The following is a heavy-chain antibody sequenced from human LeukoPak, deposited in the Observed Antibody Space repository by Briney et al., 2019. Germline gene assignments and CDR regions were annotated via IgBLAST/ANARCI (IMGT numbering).Heavy chain of an antibody. J-gene: IGHJ4*02. Sequence: PGGSLRLSCAASGFTLRTYGMHWVRQAPGKGLEWVAFIRNDESNKYYADSVKGRFTISRDNSKNTLYLQMNSLRAEDTAVYYCAKEEFCSGGSCYPDYWGQGTLVTVSS. CDR2: IRNDESNK. CDR3: AKEEFCSGGSCYPDY. CDR1: GFTLRTYG. V-gene: IGHV3-30*02. D-gene: IGHD2-15*01.